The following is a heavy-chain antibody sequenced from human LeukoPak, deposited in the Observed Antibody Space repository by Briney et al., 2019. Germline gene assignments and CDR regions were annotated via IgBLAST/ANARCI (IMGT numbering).Heavy chain of an antibody. CDR2: INHSGST. J-gene: IGHJ4*02. CDR1: GGSFSGYY. D-gene: IGHD5-12*01. V-gene: IGHV4-34*01. Sequence: RSSETLSLTCAVYGGSFSGYYWSWIRQPPGKGLEWIGEINHSGSTNYNPSLKSRVTISVDTSKNQFSLKLSSVTAADTAVYYCARVGNSGYEIRYWGQGTLVTVSS. CDR3: ARVGNSGYEIRY.